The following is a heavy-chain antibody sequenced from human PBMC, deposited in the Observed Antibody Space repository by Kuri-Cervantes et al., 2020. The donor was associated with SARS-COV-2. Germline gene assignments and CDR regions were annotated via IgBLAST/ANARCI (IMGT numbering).Heavy chain of an antibody. Sequence: SETLSLTCIVSGGSISSSRSYCWGWIRQPPGKGLEWIGSIYYSGSTYYNPSLKSRVTISVDTSKNQFSLKLSSVTAADTAVYYCARHGGSTGFWSGYSPDDAFDIWGQGTMVTVSS. D-gene: IGHD3-3*01. V-gene: IGHV4-39*01. J-gene: IGHJ3*02. CDR3: ARHGGSTGFWSGYSPDDAFDI. CDR2: IYYSGST. CDR1: GGSISSSRSYC.